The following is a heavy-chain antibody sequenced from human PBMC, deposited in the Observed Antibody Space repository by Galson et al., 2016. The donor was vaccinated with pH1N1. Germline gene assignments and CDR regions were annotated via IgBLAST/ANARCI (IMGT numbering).Heavy chain of an antibody. CDR1: GYSISSGYY. D-gene: IGHD7-27*01. CDR2: IHYTGTT. CDR3: ARQRMGMDFDN. J-gene: IGHJ4*02. V-gene: IGHV4-38-2*01. Sequence: SETLSLTCAVSGYSISSGYYWSWIRQPPGQGLEWIGSIHYTGTTHFNPSLKSRVTMSADTSRNQFSLNLSSVTAADTALFYCARQRMGMDFDNWGQGTLVAVSS.